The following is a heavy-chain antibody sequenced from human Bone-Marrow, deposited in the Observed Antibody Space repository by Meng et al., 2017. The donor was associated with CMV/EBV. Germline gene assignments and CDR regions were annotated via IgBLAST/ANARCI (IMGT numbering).Heavy chain of an antibody. CDR2: INPSGGST. CDR1: GYTFTSYY. CDR3: ARSESTVTTLDY. V-gene: IGHV1-46*01. J-gene: IGHJ4*02. D-gene: IGHD4-17*01. Sequence: ASVKVSCKASGYTFTSYYMHWARQAPRQGLEWMGIINPSGGSTSYAQKFQGRVTMTRDTSTSTVYMELSSLRSEDTAVYYCARSESTVTTLDYWGQGTLVTVSS.